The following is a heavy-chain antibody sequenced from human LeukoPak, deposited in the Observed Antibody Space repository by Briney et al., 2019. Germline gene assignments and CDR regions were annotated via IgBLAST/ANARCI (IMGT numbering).Heavy chain of an antibody. V-gene: IGHV4-39*07. CDR3: ARYVVYPSRKYYFAN. J-gene: IGHJ4*02. CDR2: MYYRGST. D-gene: IGHD3-16*01. Sequence: SETLSLTCTVSGGCISSSGYYWGWIRQPPGKGLEWIGCMYYRGSTYYHPSLKSRVTISVDTSKNQFSLKPSSVTAADTAVYYSARYVVYPSRKYYFANSAQGSLVPVSS. CDR1: GGCISSSGYY.